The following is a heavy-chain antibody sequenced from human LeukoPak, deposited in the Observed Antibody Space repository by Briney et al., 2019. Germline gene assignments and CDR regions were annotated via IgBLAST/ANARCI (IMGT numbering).Heavy chain of an antibody. Sequence: GGSLRLSCAASGFTFSTYGMHWVCQAPGKGLEWVAFIRYDGSNKYYADSVKGRFTISRDNSKNTLYLQMNSLRAEDTAVYYCAKDRDSGSYNGYWGQGTLVTVSS. D-gene: IGHD1-26*01. CDR3: AKDRDSGSYNGY. CDR1: GFTFSTYG. CDR2: IRYDGSNK. J-gene: IGHJ4*01. V-gene: IGHV3-30*02.